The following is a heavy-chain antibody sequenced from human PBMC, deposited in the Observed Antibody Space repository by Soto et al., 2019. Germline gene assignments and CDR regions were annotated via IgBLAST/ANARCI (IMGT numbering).Heavy chain of an antibody. CDR3: ARGYDFWSGYPPIDP. Sequence: PGGSLRLSCAASGFTFSSYAMHWVRQAPDKGLEWVAVISYDGSNKYYADSVKGRFTISRDNSKNTLYLQMNSLRAEDTAVYYCARGYDFWSGYPPIDPWGQGTLVTVSS. CDR1: GFTFSSYA. V-gene: IGHV3-30-3*01. CDR2: ISYDGSNK. D-gene: IGHD3-3*01. J-gene: IGHJ5*02.